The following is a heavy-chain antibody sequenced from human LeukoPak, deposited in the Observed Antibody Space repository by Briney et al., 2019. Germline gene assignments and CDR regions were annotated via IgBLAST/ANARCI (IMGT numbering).Heavy chain of an antibody. Sequence: GGSLRLSCATSGFTFSTSWMHWVRQAPGKGLVWVSRINTDGNTRDYADSVKGRFTISRDNAKNTLHLQMNSLRADDKAVYYCVRDMGYYDKVWGQGTLVTVSS. J-gene: IGHJ4*02. V-gene: IGHV3-74*01. CDR3: VRDMGYYDKV. CDR1: GFTFSTSW. D-gene: IGHD3-22*01. CDR2: INTDGNTR.